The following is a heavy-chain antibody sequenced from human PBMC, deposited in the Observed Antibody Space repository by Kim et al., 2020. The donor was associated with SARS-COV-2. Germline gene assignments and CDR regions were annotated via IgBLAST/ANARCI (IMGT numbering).Heavy chain of an antibody. CDR3: AKDLSGWPLYGVRGMDV. J-gene: IGHJ6*02. CDR1: GFTFSSYA. Sequence: GGSLRLSCAASGFTFSSYAMSWVRQAPGKGLEWVSAISGSGGSTYYADSVKGRFTISRDNSKNTLYLQMNSLRAEDTAVYYCAKDLSGWPLYGVRGMDVWGQGTTVTVSS. CDR2: ISGSGGST. D-gene: IGHD6-19*01. V-gene: IGHV3-23*01.